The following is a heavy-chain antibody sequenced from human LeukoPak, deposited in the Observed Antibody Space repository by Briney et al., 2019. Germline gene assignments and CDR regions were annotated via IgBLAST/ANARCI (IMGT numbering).Heavy chain of an antibody. Sequence: ASLKVSCKASGYTFTSYGISWVRQAPGQGLEWTGWISAYNGDTNYAQKLQGRVTMPTDTSTSTTYMQRRSLSSDDTAAYYCARSTQYCSSTSCPGAFDIWGQGTMDTVSS. CDR1: GYTFTSYG. CDR2: ISAYNGDT. J-gene: IGHJ3*02. V-gene: IGHV1-18*01. CDR3: ARSTQYCSSTSCPGAFDI. D-gene: IGHD2-2*01.